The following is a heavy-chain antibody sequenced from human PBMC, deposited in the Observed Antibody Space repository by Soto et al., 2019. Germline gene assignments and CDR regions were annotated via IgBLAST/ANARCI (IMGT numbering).Heavy chain of an antibody. CDR2: ISSSSTTI. Sequence: PGGSLRLSCAASGFTFSTFGMNWVRQAPGKGLEWISYISSSSTTIFYGGSVEGRFTVSRDNAENSLYLQMNSLRDEDTAVYYCAGDKGGAVIGLNWFDPWGHGTLVTVSS. CDR3: AGDKGGAVIGLNWFDP. D-gene: IGHD2-21*01. V-gene: IGHV3-48*02. J-gene: IGHJ5*02. CDR1: GFTFSTFG.